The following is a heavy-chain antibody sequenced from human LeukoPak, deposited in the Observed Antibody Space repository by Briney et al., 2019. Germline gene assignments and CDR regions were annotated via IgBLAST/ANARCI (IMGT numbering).Heavy chain of an antibody. Sequence: GGSLRLSCAVSGFTFYNYGMSWVRQAPGKGLEWVSAITASGAATYIADSVKGRFVISRDNSKNTLYLQMNSLRAEDTAVYYCDAVGLKEGPWGQGTLVTVSS. CDR3: DAVGLKEGP. D-gene: IGHD5/OR15-5a*01. CDR2: ITASGAAT. V-gene: IGHV3-23*01. J-gene: IGHJ5*02. CDR1: GFTFYNYG.